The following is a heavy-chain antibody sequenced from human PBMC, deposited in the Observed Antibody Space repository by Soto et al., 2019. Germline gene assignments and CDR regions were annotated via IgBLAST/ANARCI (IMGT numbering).Heavy chain of an antibody. Sequence: EVQLVESGGGLVQPGGSLRLSCAASGFTFSDHYMDWVRQAPGKGLEWVGRTRNKANSYTTEYAASVKGRFTISRDDSKNSLYLQMNSLKTEDTAVYYCARENGDYYYSYGMDVWGQGTTVTVSS. V-gene: IGHV3-72*01. CDR3: ARENGDYYYSYGMDV. D-gene: IGHD4-17*01. CDR1: GFTFSDHY. CDR2: TRNKANSYTT. J-gene: IGHJ6*02.